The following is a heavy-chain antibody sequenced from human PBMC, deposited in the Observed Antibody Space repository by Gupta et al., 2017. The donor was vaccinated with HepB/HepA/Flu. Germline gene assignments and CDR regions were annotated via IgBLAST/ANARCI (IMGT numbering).Heavy chain of an antibody. CDR3: ARLSYYDFWSGLLPSHLFDY. CDR2: IYYSGST. J-gene: IGHJ4*02. D-gene: IGHD3-3*01. CDR1: GGSISSSSSY. Sequence: QLQLQESGPGLVKPSETLSLTCTVSGGSISSSSSYWGWIRQPPGKGLEWIGSIYYSGSTYYNPSLKSRVTISVDTSKNQFSLKLSSVTAADTAVYYCARLSYYDFWSGLLPSHLFDYWGQGTLVTVSS. V-gene: IGHV4-39*01.